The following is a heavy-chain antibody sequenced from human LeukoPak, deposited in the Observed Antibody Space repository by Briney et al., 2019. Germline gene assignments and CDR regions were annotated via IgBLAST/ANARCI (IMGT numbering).Heavy chain of an antibody. V-gene: IGHV1-18*01. CDR2: IRVYNGDT. J-gene: IGHJ4*02. Sequence: ASVKVSCKASGYTFTSYGISWVRQAPGQGLEWMGWIRVYNGDTNYAQNLQGRVTMTTDTSMSTAYMELRSLRSDDTAVYYCARDLEGYCSSTSCYPVYWGPGTLVTVSS. CDR3: ARDLEGYCSSTSCYPVY. D-gene: IGHD2-2*01. CDR1: GYTFTSYG.